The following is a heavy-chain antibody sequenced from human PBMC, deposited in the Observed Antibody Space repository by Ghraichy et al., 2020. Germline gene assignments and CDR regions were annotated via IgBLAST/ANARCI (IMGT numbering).Heavy chain of an antibody. CDR3: AADSGHYPNCDH. CDR1: GSTFTSSA. V-gene: IGHV1-58*01. D-gene: IGHD1-26*01. J-gene: IGHJ4*02. CDR2: VLLGNGNT. Sequence: SVKVSCKASGSTFTSSAVQWVRQAGGHRLEWIGWVLLGNGNTNYARNLKERVTLTRDKSTGTVFMELNNLRFDDTAIYYCAADSGHYPNCDHWGQGTLVTVSS.